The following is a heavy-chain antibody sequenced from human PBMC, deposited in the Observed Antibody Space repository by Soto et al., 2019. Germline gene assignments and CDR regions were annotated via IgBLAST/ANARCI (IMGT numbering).Heavy chain of an antibody. J-gene: IGHJ4*02. CDR1: GGTFSSYA. CDR2: LIPIFGTA. V-gene: IGHV1-69*12. CDR3: ASHYDSSGYYYRGLDY. D-gene: IGHD3-22*01. Sequence: QVQLVQSGAEVKKPGSSVKVSCKASGGTFSSYAISWVRQAPGKGLEWMGGLIPIFGTADYAQKFQGRVTSTADESTSTGNMELSSLRSEVTAVYYCASHYDSSGYYYRGLDYWGQGTLVTVSS.